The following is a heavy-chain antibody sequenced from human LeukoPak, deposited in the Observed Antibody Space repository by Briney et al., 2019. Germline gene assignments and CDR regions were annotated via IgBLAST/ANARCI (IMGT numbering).Heavy chain of an antibody. CDR3: ARESHCSSTSCFHYYYYYGMDV. CDR2: ISSSSSCI. V-gene: IGHV3-21*01. D-gene: IGHD2-2*01. CDR1: GFTFSSYS. Sequence: GGSLRLSCAASGFTFSSYSMNWVRQAPGKGLEWVSSISSSSSCIYYADSVKGRFTISRDNAKNSLYLQMSSLRAEDTAVYYCARESHCSSTSCFHYYYYYGMDVWGQGTTVTVSS. J-gene: IGHJ6*02.